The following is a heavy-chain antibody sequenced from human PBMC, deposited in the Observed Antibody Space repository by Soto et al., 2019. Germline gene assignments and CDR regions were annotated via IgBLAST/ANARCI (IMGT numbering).Heavy chain of an antibody. CDR2: ISWNSGTI. V-gene: IGHV3-9*01. D-gene: IGHD3-16*01. J-gene: IGHJ6*02. CDR3: AKEKGFGGVRKGMDV. Sequence: EVQLVESGGGLVQPGRSLRLSCAASGFTFDDYAMHWVRQAPGKGLEWVSGISWNSGTIGYADSVKGRFTISRDNAKNSLYLQMNSQRAEDTALYYCAKEKGFGGVRKGMDVWGQGTTVTVSS. CDR1: GFTFDDYA.